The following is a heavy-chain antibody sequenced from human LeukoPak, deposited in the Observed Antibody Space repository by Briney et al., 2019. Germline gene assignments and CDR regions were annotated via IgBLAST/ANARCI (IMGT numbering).Heavy chain of an antibody. Sequence: ASVKVSCKACGGTFSSYAISWVRQAPGQGLEWMGGIIPIFGTANYAQKFQGRVTITTDESTSTAYMELSSLRSEDTAVYYCARRHSSGWYYFDYWGQGTLVTVSS. J-gene: IGHJ4*02. V-gene: IGHV1-69*05. CDR1: GGTFSSYA. CDR3: ARRHSSGWYYFDY. CDR2: IIPIFGTA. D-gene: IGHD6-19*01.